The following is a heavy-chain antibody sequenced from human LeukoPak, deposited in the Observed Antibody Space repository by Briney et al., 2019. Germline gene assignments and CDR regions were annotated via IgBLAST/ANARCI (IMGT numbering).Heavy chain of an antibody. V-gene: IGHV3-23*01. CDR3: AKAAQYCSGGSCYYDFDY. D-gene: IGHD2-15*01. CDR1: GFTFSSYA. CDR2: ISGSGGST. Sequence: GGSLRLSCAASGFTFSSYAMSWVRQAPGKGLEWVSAISGSGGSTYYADSVKGRFTISRDNSKNTLYLQMNSLRAEDTAVYYCAKAAQYCSGGSCYYDFDYWGQGTLVTVSS. J-gene: IGHJ4*02.